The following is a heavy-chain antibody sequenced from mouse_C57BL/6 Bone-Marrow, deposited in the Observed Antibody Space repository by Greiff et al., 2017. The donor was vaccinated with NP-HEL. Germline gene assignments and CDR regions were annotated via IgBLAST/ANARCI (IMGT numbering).Heavy chain of an antibody. D-gene: IGHD1-2*01. CDR1: GYTFTSYW. J-gene: IGHJ2*01. Sequence: QVQLQQPGAELVKPGASVKMSCTASGYTFTSYWITWVRQRPGQGLEWIGDIYPGSGSTNYNEKFKSKATLTVYTSSSPAYMQLSSLSSDDSAAYYCARCLLGHDCWGQGTTLAASA. CDR2: IYPGSGST. V-gene: IGHV1-55*01. CDR3: ARCLLGHDC.